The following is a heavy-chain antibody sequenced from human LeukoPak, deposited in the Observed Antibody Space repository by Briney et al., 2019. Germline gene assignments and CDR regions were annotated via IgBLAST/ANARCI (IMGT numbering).Heavy chain of an antibody. V-gene: IGHV3-30*18. Sequence: GRSLRLSCAASGFTFSSYGMHWVRQAPGKGLEWVAVISYDGSNKYYADSVKGRFTISGDNSKNTLYLQMNSLRAEDTAVYYCAKDYSGYDEGDAFDIWGQGTMVTVSS. CDR1: GFTFSSYG. CDR2: ISYDGSNK. D-gene: IGHD5-12*01. CDR3: AKDYSGYDEGDAFDI. J-gene: IGHJ3*02.